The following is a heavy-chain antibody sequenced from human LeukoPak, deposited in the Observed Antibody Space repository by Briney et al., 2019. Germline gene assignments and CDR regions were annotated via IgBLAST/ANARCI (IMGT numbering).Heavy chain of an antibody. J-gene: IGHJ3*02. D-gene: IGHD1-26*01. V-gene: IGHV4-30-2*01. CDR2: IYHSGST. Sequence: KTSETLSLTCTVSGDSISNGDYYWSWIRQPPGKGPEWIGYIYHSGSTYYSAPLKSRVTISVDRSTNQFSLQLPSVTAADTALYYCARVRVASGGRWDAFDIWGQGTMVTVSS. CDR3: ARVRVASGGRWDAFDI. CDR1: GDSISNGDYY.